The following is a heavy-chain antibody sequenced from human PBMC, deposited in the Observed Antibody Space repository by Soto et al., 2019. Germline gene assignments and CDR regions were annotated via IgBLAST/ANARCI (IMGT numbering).Heavy chain of an antibody. CDR3: ARVGPWVPYYYDSSPYTFENWFDP. Sequence: PSETLSLTCTVSGGSISSYYWSWIRQPPGKGLEWIGYIYYSGSTYYNPSLNSRVTLSIDMTNNHVSLILSSVTAADTAVYYCARVGPWVPYYYDSSPYTFENWFDPWGQGTLVPVSS. CDR2: IYYSGST. V-gene: IGHV4-59*08. CDR1: GGSISSYY. D-gene: IGHD3-22*01. J-gene: IGHJ5*02.